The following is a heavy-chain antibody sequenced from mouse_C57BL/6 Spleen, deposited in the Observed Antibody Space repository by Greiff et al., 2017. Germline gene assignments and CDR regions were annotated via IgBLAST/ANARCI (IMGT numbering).Heavy chain of an antibody. CDR3: ASLVTTSDYYAMDY. D-gene: IGHD2-5*01. CDR1: GFSLTSYG. V-gene: IGHV2-2*01. J-gene: IGHJ4*01. CDR2: IWSGGST. Sequence: VKLVESGPGLVQPSQSLSITCTVSGFSLTSYGVHWVRQSPGKGLEWLGVIWSGGSTDYNAAFISRLSISKDNSKSQVFFKMNSLQADDTAIYYCASLVTTSDYYAMDYWGQGTSVTVSS.